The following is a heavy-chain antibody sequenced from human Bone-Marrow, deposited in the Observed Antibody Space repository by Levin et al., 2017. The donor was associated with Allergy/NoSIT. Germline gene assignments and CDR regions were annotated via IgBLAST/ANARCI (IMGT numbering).Heavy chain of an antibody. Sequence: GGSLRLSCAASGFTVRANYMTWVRQAPGKGLDWVSVIYNTGTTYYADSVKGRFTISRDISKNMLYLHMNSLRAEDTAVYYCARLGIAAADFWGQGTQVIVSS. CDR1: GFTVRANY. D-gene: IGHD6-13*01. J-gene: IGHJ4*02. V-gene: IGHV3-53*01. CDR3: ARLGIAAADF. CDR2: IYNTGTT.